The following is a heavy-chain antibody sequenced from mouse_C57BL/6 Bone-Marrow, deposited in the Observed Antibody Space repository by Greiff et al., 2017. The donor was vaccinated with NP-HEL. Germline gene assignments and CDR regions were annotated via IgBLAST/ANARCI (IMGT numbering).Heavy chain of an antibody. Sequence: VQLKESGPGLVKPSQSLSLTCSVTGYSITSGYYWNWIRQFPGNKLEWMGYISYDGSNNYNPSLKNRISITRDTSKNQFFLKLNSVTTEDTATYYCARIDYYGSSNYFDYWGQGTTLTVSS. CDR3: ARIDYYGSSNYFDY. D-gene: IGHD1-1*01. V-gene: IGHV3-6*01. CDR1: GYSITSGYY. CDR2: ISYDGSN. J-gene: IGHJ2*01.